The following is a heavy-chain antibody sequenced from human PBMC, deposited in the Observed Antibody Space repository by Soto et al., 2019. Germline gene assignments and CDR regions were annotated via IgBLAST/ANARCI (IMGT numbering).Heavy chain of an antibody. CDR1: GGSISSYY. V-gene: IGHV4-59*08. CDR3: AGDFTVTTGAFDI. CDR2: IYYSGST. J-gene: IGHJ3*02. Sequence: QVQLQESGPGLVKPSETLSLTCTVSGGSISSYYWSWIRQPPGKGLEWIGYIYYSGSTNYNPSLKSRVTISVDTSKNQFSLKLSSVTAADTAVYYCAGDFTVTTGAFDIWGQGTMVTVSS. D-gene: IGHD4-17*01.